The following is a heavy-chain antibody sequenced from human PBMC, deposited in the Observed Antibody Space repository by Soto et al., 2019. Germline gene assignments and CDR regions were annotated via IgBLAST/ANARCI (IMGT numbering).Heavy chain of an antibody. V-gene: IGHV3-30-3*01. D-gene: IGHD6-19*01. Sequence: GGSLRLSCAASGFTFSSYAMHWVRQAPGKGLEWVAVISYDGSSKYYADSVKGRFTISRDNSKNTLYLQMNSLRAEDTAVYYCARDPSRVAVAGTGDYWGQGTLVTVSS. CDR3: ARDPSRVAVAGTGDY. CDR2: ISYDGSSK. J-gene: IGHJ4*02. CDR1: GFTFSSYA.